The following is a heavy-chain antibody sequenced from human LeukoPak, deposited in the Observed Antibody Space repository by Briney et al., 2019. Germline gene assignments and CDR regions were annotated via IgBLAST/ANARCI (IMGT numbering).Heavy chain of an antibody. CDR1: GYSFTSYW. J-gene: IGHJ3*02. CDR2: IYPGDSDT. D-gene: IGHD3-16*02. Sequence: GESLKISCKGSGYSFTSYWIGWVRQMPGKGLEWMGVIYPGDSDTRYGPSFRGQVTISADKSISTAYLQWSSLTASDTAMYYCAAAVIPNAFDIWGQGTMVTVSS. CDR3: AAAVIPNAFDI. V-gene: IGHV5-51*01.